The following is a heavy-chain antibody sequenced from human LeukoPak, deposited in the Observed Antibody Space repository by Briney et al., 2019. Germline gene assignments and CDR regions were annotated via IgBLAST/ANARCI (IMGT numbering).Heavy chain of an antibody. J-gene: IGHJ4*02. CDR2: IYFSGST. V-gene: IGHV4-39*01. D-gene: IGHD1-1*01. Sequence: PGESLSLTCTVSGGSISSSNYYWGWIRQPPGKGLEWIGCIYFSGSTYYNPSLKSRVTISVDTSKNQFSLKLTSVTAADTAVYYCATGQRGYSDNWNSDWGQGTLVTVSS. CDR3: ATGQRGYSDNWNSD. CDR1: GGSISSSNYY.